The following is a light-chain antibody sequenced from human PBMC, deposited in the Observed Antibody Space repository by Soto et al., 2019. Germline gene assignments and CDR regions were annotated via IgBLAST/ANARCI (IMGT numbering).Light chain of an antibody. CDR1: QSVGSY. CDR2: DAF. J-gene: IGKJ4*01. V-gene: IGKV3-11*01. Sequence: EIVLTQSPATLSLSPGERATLSCRASQSVGSYFAWYQQKPGQAPRLLIYDAFSRATGIPARFSGSGSGTDFTRTISSLEPEDFAVYFCQQRSSWPFTFGGGTMVEIK. CDR3: QQRSSWPFT.